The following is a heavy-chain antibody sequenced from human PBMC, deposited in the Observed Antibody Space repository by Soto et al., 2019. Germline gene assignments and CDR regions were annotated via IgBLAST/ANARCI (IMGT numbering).Heavy chain of an antibody. J-gene: IGHJ6*02. Sequence: QVQLVQSGAEVKKPGSSVKVSCKASGGTFSSYTISWVRQAPGQGLEWMGRIIPILGIANYAQKFQGRVTITADKSTSTAYMELSSLRSEDTAVYYCVGSENYYCGMDVWGQGTTVTVSS. CDR1: GGTFSSYT. V-gene: IGHV1-69*02. CDR3: VGSENYYCGMDV. CDR2: IIPILGIA. D-gene: IGHD3-10*01.